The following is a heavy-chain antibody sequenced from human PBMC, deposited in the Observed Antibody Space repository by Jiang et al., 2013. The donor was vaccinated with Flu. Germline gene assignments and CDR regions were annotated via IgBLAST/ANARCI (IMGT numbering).Heavy chain of an antibody. Sequence: LVKPSETLSLTCAVSGYSISSGGYYWGWIRQPPGKGLEWIGSIYHSGTTYYNPSLRSRVTISVDTSKNQFSLKLSSVTAADTAVYYCARDPKMYYYDSTAYKSFDFWGQGTL. D-gene: IGHD3-22*01. CDR3: ARDPKMYYYDSTAYKSFDF. J-gene: IGHJ4*02. V-gene: IGHV4-38-2*02. CDR1: GYSISSGGYY. CDR2: IYHSGTT.